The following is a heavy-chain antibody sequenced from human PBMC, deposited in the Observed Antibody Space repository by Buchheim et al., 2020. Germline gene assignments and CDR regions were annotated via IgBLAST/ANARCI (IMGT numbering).Heavy chain of an antibody. CDR3: ARGHSFDRSGYWGFDY. D-gene: IGHD3-22*01. Sequence: EVQLLESGGGLVQPGGSLRLSCAASGFTFSTYSMNWVRQAPGKGLEWISYSSSTSSRIYYADSVKGRFTISRDNAENSLYLQMSGLRDEDTAVYYCARGHSFDRSGYWGFDYWGQGTL. CDR1: GFTFSTYS. J-gene: IGHJ4*02. V-gene: IGHV3-48*02. CDR2: SSSTSSRI.